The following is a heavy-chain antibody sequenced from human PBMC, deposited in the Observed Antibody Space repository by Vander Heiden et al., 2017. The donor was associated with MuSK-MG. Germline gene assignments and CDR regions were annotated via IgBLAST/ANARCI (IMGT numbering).Heavy chain of an antibody. CDR2: INPSGGST. Sequence: QVQLVQSGAEVKKPGASVKVSCKASGYTFTSYYMHWVRQAPGQGLEWMGRINPSGGSTSYAQKFQGRVTMTRDTSTSTVYMELSSLRSEDTAVYYCARVRGYGDYYYYYGMDVWGQGTTVTVSS. CDR3: ARVRGYGDYYYYYGMDV. V-gene: IGHV1-46*01. J-gene: IGHJ6*02. CDR1: GYTFTSYY. D-gene: IGHD4-17*01.